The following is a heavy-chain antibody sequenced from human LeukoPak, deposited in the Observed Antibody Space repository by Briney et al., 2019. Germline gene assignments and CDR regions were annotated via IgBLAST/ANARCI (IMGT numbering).Heavy chain of an antibody. V-gene: IGHV3-30*02. D-gene: IGHD2-2*01. CDR1: GFTFSSYG. Sequence: GGSLRLSCAASGFTFSSYGMHWVRQAPGKGLEWVAFIRYDGSNKYYADSVKGRFTISRDNSKNTLYLQMNSLRAEDTAVYYCAKDHDIVVVPAELGSLGMDVWGKGTTVTVSS. CDR2: IRYDGSNK. CDR3: AKDHDIVVVPAELGSLGMDV. J-gene: IGHJ6*04.